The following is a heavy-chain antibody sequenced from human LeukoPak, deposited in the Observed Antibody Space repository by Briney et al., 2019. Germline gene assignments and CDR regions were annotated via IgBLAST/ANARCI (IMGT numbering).Heavy chain of an antibody. V-gene: IGHV1-69*13. Sequence: SVRVSCKASGGTFSSYAISWVRQAPGQGLEWMGGIIPIFGTANYAQKFQGRVTITADESTSTAYMELSSLRSEDTAVYYCARELPWIRRDGYNLGIWGQGTMVTVSS. CDR3: ARELPWIRRDGYNLGI. CDR1: GGTFSSYA. D-gene: IGHD5-24*01. J-gene: IGHJ3*02. CDR2: IIPIFGTA.